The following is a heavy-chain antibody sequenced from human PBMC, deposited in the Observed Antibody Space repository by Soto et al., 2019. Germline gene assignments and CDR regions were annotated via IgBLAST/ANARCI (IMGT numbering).Heavy chain of an antibody. CDR1: GYTFTSYG. CDR3: ARGPRITFRKGYCSGGSCYYFDY. CDR2: MNPNSGNT. D-gene: IGHD2-15*01. Sequence: ASVKVSCKASGYTFTSYGISWVRQATGQGLEWMGWMNPNSGNTGYAQKFQGRVTMTRNTSISTAYMELSSLRSEDTAVYYCARGPRITFRKGYCSGGSCYYFDYWGQGTLVTVSS. V-gene: IGHV1-8*02. J-gene: IGHJ4*02.